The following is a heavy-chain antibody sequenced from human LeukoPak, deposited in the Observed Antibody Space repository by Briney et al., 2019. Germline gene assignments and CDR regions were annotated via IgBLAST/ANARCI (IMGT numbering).Heavy chain of an antibody. Sequence: GESLKISCKGSGYSFTSYWIGWVRQMPGKGLEWMGIIYPGDSDTRYSPSLQGQVTISADKSISTAYLQWSSLKASDTAMYYCARPQAAAGTLGAFDIWGQGTMVTVSS. CDR2: IYPGDSDT. CDR1: GYSFTSYW. V-gene: IGHV5-51*01. D-gene: IGHD6-13*01. CDR3: ARPQAAAGTLGAFDI. J-gene: IGHJ3*02.